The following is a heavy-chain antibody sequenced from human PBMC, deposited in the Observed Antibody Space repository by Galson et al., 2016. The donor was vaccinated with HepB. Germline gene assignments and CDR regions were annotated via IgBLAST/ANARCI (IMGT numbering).Heavy chain of an antibody. J-gene: IGHJ4*02. CDR3: ASRPPSYSGSYYMGVFFVD. CDR2: IQDRGSI. CDR1: GASISSDNW. V-gene: IGHV4-4*02. D-gene: IGHD1-26*01. Sequence: SETLSLTCAVSGASISSDNWWTWIRQIPGKGLEWIGEIQDRGSINYSPSVESRVTMSLDRSRSEFSLTLTSVTAADTAVYYCASRPPSYSGSYYMGVFFVDWGLGTVVTVSS.